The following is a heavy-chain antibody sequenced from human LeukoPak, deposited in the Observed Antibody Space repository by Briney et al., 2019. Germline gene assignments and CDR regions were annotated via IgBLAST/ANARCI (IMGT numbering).Heavy chain of an antibody. CDR2: INHLGSQT. CDR1: GFTFKDFY. Sequence: GGSLRLSCAASGFTFKDFYMSWVRQAPGKGLEWVSYINHLGSQTDYADSVKGRFTISRDNAKNSLPLQMNNLSVDDTAVYYCVRARFTTFVYYWGQGTLVTVSS. CDR3: VRARFTTFVYY. J-gene: IGHJ4*02. V-gene: IGHV3-11*05. D-gene: IGHD1-14*01.